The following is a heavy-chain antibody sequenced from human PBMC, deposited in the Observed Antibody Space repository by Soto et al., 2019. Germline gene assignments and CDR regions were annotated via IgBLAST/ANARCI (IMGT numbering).Heavy chain of an antibody. Sequence: HVQLVQSAAEVKKPGASVKVSFKAPGYPFTSYDINWVRQATGQGLEWMGWMNPNIGNTGYAKKFQGRVTMTRNTSISTAYMELISLRSEDTAVYYCARGEGWFDPWGQGTLVTVSS. CDR2: MNPNIGNT. CDR1: GYPFTSYD. V-gene: IGHV1-8*01. J-gene: IGHJ5*02. CDR3: ARGEGWFDP.